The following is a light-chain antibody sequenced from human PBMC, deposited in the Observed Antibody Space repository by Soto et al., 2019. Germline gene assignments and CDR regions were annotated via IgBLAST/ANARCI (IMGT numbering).Light chain of an antibody. Sequence: QSVLTQPASVSGSPGQSITISCTGTSSNVGSYKLVSWYQQHPGKAPKLMIFEVNKRPSGVSNRSSGSKSGNTASLTISGLQAEDEADYYCSSYTSSRAYVFGIGTKVTVL. CDR2: EVN. J-gene: IGLJ1*01. CDR1: SSNVGSYKL. V-gene: IGLV2-14*02. CDR3: SSYTSSRAYV.